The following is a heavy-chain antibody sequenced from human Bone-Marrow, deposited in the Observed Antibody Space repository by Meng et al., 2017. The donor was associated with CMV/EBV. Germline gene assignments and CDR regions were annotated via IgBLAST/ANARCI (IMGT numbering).Heavy chain of an antibody. CDR2: MNPNSGNT. CDR3: ARGISLSLRFLEWLPTPYYFDY. J-gene: IGHJ4*02. CDR1: GYTFTSYD. Sequence: ASVKVSCKASGYTFTSYDINWVRQATGQGLEWMGWMNPNSGNTGYAQKFQGRVTMTRNTSISTAYMELSSLRSEDTAVYYCARGISLSLRFLEWLPTPYYFDYWGQGTLVTGSS. V-gene: IGHV1-8*01. D-gene: IGHD3-3*01.